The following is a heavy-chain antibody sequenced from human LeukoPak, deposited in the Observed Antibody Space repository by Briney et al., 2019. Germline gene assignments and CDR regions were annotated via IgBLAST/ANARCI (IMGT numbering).Heavy chain of an antibody. Sequence: GGSLRLSCAASGFTFSSYSMNWVRQAPGKGLEWVSYISSSSSTIYYADSVKGRFTISRDNSKNTLYLQMNSLRAEDTAVYYCAKDRITVAGLVYYFDYWGQGTLVTVSS. D-gene: IGHD6-19*01. J-gene: IGHJ4*02. CDR2: ISSSSSTI. CDR3: AKDRITVAGLVYYFDY. V-gene: IGHV3-48*01. CDR1: GFTFSSYS.